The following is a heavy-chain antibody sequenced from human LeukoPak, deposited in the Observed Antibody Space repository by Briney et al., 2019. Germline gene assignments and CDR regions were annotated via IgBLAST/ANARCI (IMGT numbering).Heavy chain of an antibody. D-gene: IGHD6-6*01. CDR1: GFTFSSYG. Sequence: GGSLRLSCAASGFTFSSYGMHGVRQAPGKGLEGVAVISYDGSNKYYADSVKGRFTISRDNSKNTLYLQMNSLRPEHTAVYYCARDRGAAPQFHPWGQGPLVTLSS. J-gene: IGHJ5*02. V-gene: IGHV3-30*03. CDR2: ISYDGSNK. CDR3: ARDRGAAPQFHP.